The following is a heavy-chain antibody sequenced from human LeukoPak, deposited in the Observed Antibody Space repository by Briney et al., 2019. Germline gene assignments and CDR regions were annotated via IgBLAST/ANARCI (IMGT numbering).Heavy chain of an antibody. CDR1: GNYW. CDR3: ARGAYGDYDY. CDR2: ISADASST. V-gene: IGHV3-23*01. D-gene: IGHD4-17*01. Sequence: PGGSLRLSCAASGNYWMHWVRQAPGKGLEWVSAISADASSTYYADSVKGPITISRDNSKNTLFLQMNSLRAEDTAVYYCARGAYGDYDYWGQGTLVTVSS. J-gene: IGHJ4*02.